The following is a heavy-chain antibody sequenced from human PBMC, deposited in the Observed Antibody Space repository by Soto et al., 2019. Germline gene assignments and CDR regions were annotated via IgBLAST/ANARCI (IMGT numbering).Heavy chain of an antibody. Sequence: QVQLVESGGGVVQPGRSLRLSCAVSGFTFRNHGMHWVRQAPGKGLEWVAGISYDGSNEDYADSVKGRFTISRDNSKNTLYLQMNNLRGEDTAVYYCAKGLSVIQPWLMDAYWGQGTLVTVSS. CDR1: GFTFRNHG. D-gene: IGHD5-18*01. CDR3: AKGLSVIQPWLMDAY. J-gene: IGHJ4*02. V-gene: IGHV3-30*18. CDR2: ISYDGSNE.